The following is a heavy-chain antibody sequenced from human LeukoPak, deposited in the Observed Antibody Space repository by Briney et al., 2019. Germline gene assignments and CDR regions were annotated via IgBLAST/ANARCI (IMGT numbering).Heavy chain of an antibody. V-gene: IGHV4-61*01. CDR2: IYYSGST. Sequence: PSETLSLTCTVSGGSISSRPYYWSWLRQPPGEGLEGIGYIYYSGSTNYNPSLKSRVTISVDTSKNQFSLKLSSVTAADTAVYYCARMREGYSYGYYFDYWGQGTLVTVSS. CDR3: ARMREGYSYGYYFDY. CDR1: GGSISSRPYY. J-gene: IGHJ4*02. D-gene: IGHD5-18*01.